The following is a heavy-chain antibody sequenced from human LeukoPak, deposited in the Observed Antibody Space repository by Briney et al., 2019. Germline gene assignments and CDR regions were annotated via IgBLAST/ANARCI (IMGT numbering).Heavy chain of an antibody. V-gene: IGHV3-30*18. CDR3: AKDLYYYGSGSYYGPDY. CDR1: GFTFSSYG. D-gene: IGHD3-10*01. J-gene: IGHJ4*02. Sequence: GRSLRLSCAASGFTFSSYGMHWVRQAPGQGLEWVAVISYDGSNKYYADSVKGRFTISRDNSKNTLYLQMNSLRAEDTAGYYCAKDLYYYGSGSYYGPDYWGQGTLVTVSS. CDR2: ISYDGSNK.